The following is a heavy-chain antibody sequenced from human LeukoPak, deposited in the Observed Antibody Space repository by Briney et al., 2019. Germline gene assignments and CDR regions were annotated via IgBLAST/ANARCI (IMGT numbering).Heavy chain of an antibody. CDR3: ARANHNDY. J-gene: IGHJ4*02. Sequence: ASVKVSCKASGYTFTDYYMHWVRQAPGQGLEWMGWINPNSGATNYAQKFQGRVAVTRDTSIRTAYMELSSLRSDDTAVYYCARANHNDYWGQGTLVTVSS. D-gene: IGHD1-14*01. CDR2: INPNSGAT. V-gene: IGHV1-2*02. CDR1: GYTFTDYY.